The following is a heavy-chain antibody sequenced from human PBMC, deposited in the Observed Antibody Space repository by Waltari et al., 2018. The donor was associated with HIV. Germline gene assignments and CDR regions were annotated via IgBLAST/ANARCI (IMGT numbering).Heavy chain of an antibody. V-gene: IGHV5-51*01. CDR2: IYPGDSDT. D-gene: IGHD2-21*02. CDR1: GYTFTNYW. Sequence: EVQLVQSGPEVKKPGESLKISCKVSGYTFTNYWIGWARQMPGKGLEWMGIIYPGDSDTTYSPSFQGQVTISADKSITTAYLQWSSLKASDTAMYYCARLKEIVVVTSLSAFDYWGQGTLVTVSS. J-gene: IGHJ4*02. CDR3: ARLKEIVVVTSLSAFDY.